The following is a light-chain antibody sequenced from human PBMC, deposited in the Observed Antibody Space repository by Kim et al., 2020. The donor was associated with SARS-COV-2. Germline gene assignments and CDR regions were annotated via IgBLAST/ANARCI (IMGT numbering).Light chain of an antibody. Sequence: GQSITIACPGTRSDVGGYNYVSWYQQHPGKAPKLMIYDVSKRPSGVSNRFSGSKSGNTASLTISGLQAEDEADYYCSSYTSSSTYVFGTGTKVTVL. CDR3: SSYTSSSTYV. CDR2: DVS. J-gene: IGLJ1*01. V-gene: IGLV2-14*04. CDR1: RSDVGGYNY.